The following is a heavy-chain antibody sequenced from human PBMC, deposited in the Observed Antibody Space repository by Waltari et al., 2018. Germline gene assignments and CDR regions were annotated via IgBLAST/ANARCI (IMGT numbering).Heavy chain of an antibody. D-gene: IGHD6-6*01. CDR2: INAGNGNT. Sequence: QVQLVQSGAEVKKPGASVKVSCKASGYTFTSYAMHWVRQAPGQRLEWMGWINAGNGNTKNSQEFQGRVTITRDTSANTAYMELSSLRSEDMAVYYCARSFSSSPYYFDYWGQGTLVTVSS. CDR3: ARSFSSSPYYFDY. V-gene: IGHV1-3*03. J-gene: IGHJ4*02. CDR1: GYTFTSYA.